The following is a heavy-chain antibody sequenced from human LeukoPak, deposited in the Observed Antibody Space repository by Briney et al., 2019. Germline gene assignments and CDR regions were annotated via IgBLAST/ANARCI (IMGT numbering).Heavy chain of an antibody. V-gene: IGHV3-23*01. CDR3: ARSPNYDFWSGYWGYYFDY. CDR1: GFTFSSYA. J-gene: IGHJ4*02. CDR2: IRGSGGST. D-gene: IGHD3-3*01. Sequence: GGSLRLSCAASGFTFSSYAMSWVRQAPGKGLEWVSAIRGSGGSTYYADSVKGRFTISRDNAKNSLYLQMNSLRAEDTAVYYCARSPNYDFWSGYWGYYFDYWGQGTLVTVSS.